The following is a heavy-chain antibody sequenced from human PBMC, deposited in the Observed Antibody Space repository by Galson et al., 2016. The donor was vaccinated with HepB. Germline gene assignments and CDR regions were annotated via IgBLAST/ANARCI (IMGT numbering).Heavy chain of an antibody. Sequence: SLRLSCAASGFTFSSYTMIWVRQAPGQGLEWVSSITGSGDRVSHADSVNGRFTISRDNAKNSLFLQMNSLRVEDTALYYCARGIRGPDYWGPGTLVTVSS. J-gene: IGHJ4*02. CDR3: ARGIRGPDY. CDR1: GFTFSSYT. D-gene: IGHD3-10*01. V-gene: IGHV3-21*01. CDR2: ITGSGDRV.